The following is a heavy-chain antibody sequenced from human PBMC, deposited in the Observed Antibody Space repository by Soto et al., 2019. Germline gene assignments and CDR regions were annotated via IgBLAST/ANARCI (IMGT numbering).Heavy chain of an antibody. CDR2: ISAYSGNT. J-gene: IGHJ3*02. CDR3: ARTFLYGDYGSDAFDI. D-gene: IGHD4-17*01. Sequence: ASVKVSCKASGYTFTSYGISWVRQAPGQGLEWMGWISAYSGNTNYAQKLQGRVTMTTDTSTSTAYMELRSLRSDDTAVYYCARTFLYGDYGSDAFDIWGQGTMVTVSS. CDR1: GYTFTSYG. V-gene: IGHV1-18*01.